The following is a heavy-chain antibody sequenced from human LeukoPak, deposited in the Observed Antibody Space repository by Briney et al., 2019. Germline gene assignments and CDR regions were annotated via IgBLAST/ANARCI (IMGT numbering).Heavy chain of an antibody. V-gene: IGHV4-39*07. CDR2: IYYSGST. Sequence: PSETLSLTCAVSDGSISSSSYYWGWIRQPPGKGLEWIGTIYYSGSTYYSPSLKTRVTISVDTSKNQFSLKLSSVTAADTAVYYCARVTAPYDFWSGYQPGYYYYGMDVWGQGTTVTVSS. J-gene: IGHJ6*02. CDR1: DGSISSSSYY. D-gene: IGHD3-3*01. CDR3: ARVTAPYDFWSGYQPGYYYYGMDV.